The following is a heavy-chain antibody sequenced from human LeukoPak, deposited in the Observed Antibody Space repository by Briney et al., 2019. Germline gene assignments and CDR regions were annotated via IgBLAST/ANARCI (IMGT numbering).Heavy chain of an antibody. D-gene: IGHD6-19*01. CDR1: GYTFTSYD. V-gene: IGHV1-8*01. CDR3: ARGFFNMEWLVLFDY. Sequence: ASVKVSCKASGYTFTSYDVNWVRQATGQGLEWMGWMNPNSGNTGYAQKFQGRVTMTRNTSISTAYMELSSLRSEDTAVYYCARGFFNMEWLVLFDYWGQGTLVTVSS. J-gene: IGHJ4*02. CDR2: MNPNSGNT.